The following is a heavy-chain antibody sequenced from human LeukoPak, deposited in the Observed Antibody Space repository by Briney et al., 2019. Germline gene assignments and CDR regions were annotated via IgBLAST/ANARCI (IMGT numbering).Heavy chain of an antibody. CDR1: GGSISSYY. V-gene: IGHV4-59*01. Sequence: SETLSLTCTVSGGSISSYYWSWIRQPPGKGLEWIGYIYYSGSTNYNPSLKSRVTISVDTSKNQFSLKLSSVTAADTAVYYCARDFLRSRPDVWGQGTTVTVSS. D-gene: IGHD2/OR15-2a*01. J-gene: IGHJ6*02. CDR3: ARDFLRSRPDV. CDR2: IYYSGST.